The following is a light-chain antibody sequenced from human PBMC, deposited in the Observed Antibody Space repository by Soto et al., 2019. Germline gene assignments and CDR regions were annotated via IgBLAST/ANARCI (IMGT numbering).Light chain of an antibody. J-gene: IGKJ1*01. CDR3: QHVGYSPQT. CDR1: QSLSVSY. Sequence: EIVLTQSPATLSLSPGDRATLSCRASQSLSVSYIAWYQQKPGQAPSLLIYSTSTGATGIPDRFSGRWSGTHFNLAISTLEPEDFAVYYCQHVGYSPQTFGQGTTVEV. CDR2: STS. V-gene: IGKV3-20*01.